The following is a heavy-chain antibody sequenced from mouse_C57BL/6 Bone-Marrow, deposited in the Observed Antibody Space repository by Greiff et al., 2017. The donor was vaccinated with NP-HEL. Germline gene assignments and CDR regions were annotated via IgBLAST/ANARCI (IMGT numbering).Heavy chain of an antibody. J-gene: IGHJ1*03. D-gene: IGHD2-12*01. CDR2: INYDGSST. CDR1: GFTFSDYY. CDR3: ARDYDAYWYFDV. Sequence: EVKLVESEGGLVQPGSSMKLSCTASGFTFSDYYMAWVRQVPETGLEWVANINYDGSSTYYLDSLKSRFIISRDNAKNILYLQMSSLKSEDTATYYCARDYDAYWYFDVWGTGTTVTVSS. V-gene: IGHV5-16*01.